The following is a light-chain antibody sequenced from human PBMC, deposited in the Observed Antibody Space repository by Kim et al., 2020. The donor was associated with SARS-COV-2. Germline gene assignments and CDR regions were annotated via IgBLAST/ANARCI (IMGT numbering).Light chain of an antibody. V-gene: IGKV1-5*03. CDR1: QTISTW. CDR3: QQYSSYSGT. J-gene: IGKJ1*01. CDR2: EAS. Sequence: DIQMTQSPSTLSASVGERVTITCRASQTISTWLAWYQQKPGKPPKLLITEASTLQSGVPSRFSGSGSGTEFTLIVSSLQPDDFATYYCQQYSSYSGTFGQGTKVDIK.